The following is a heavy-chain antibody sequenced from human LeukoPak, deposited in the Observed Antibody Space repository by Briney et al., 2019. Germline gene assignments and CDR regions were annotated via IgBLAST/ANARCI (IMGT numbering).Heavy chain of an antibody. CDR2: ISSNGGST. J-gene: IGHJ6*03. CDR3: ARGNLIAARPDYYYYMDV. CDR1: GFTFSSYA. V-gene: IGHV3-64*01. Sequence: PGGSLRLSCAASGFTFSSYAMHWVRQAPGKGLEYVSAISSNGGSTYYANPVKGRFTISRDNSKNTLYLQMGSLRAEDMAVYYCARGNLIAARPDYYYYMDVWGKGTTVTVSS. D-gene: IGHD6-6*01.